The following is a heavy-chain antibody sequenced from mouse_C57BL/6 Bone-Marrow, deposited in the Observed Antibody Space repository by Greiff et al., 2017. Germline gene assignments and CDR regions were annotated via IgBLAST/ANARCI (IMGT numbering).Heavy chain of an antibody. J-gene: IGHJ2*01. CDR3: ARSCKLGFDY. CDR2: IHPNSGST. V-gene: IGHV1-64*01. Sequence: QVQLQQPGAELVKPGASVKLSCTASGYTFTSYWMHWVKQRPGQGLEWIGMIHPNSGSTNYNEKFKSKATLTVDKSSSTAYMQLSSLTSEDSAVYYCARSCKLGFDYWGQGTTLTVSS. CDR1: GYTFTSYW. D-gene: IGHD1-3*01.